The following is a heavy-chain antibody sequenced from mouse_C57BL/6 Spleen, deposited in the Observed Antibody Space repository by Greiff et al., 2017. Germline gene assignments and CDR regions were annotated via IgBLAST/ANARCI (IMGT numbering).Heavy chain of an antibody. V-gene: IGHV5-17*01. J-gene: IGHJ4*01. CDR1: GFTFSDYG. CDR2: ISSGSSTI. D-gene: IGHD6-1*01. CDR3: ARSSYYYGMDY. Sequence: EVKVVESGGGLVKPGGSLKLSCAASGFTFSDYGMHWVRQAPEKGLEWVAYISSGSSTIYYADTVKGRFTISRDNAKNTLFLQMTSLRSEDTAMYYCARSSYYYGMDYWGQGTSVTVSS.